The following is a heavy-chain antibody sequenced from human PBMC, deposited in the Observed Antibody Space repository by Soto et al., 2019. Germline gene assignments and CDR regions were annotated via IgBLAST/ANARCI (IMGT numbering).Heavy chain of an antibody. D-gene: IGHD3-22*01. Sequence: EVQLVQSGAEVKKPGESLRISCKGSGYSFTSYWISWVRQMPGKGLEWMGRIDPSDSYTNYSPSFQGHVTISADKSISTAYLQWSSLKASDTAMYYCARLGVQRDYYDSSGVEYWGQGTLVTVSS. CDR3: ARLGVQRDYYDSSGVEY. J-gene: IGHJ4*02. CDR2: IDPSDSYT. CDR1: GYSFTSYW. V-gene: IGHV5-10-1*03.